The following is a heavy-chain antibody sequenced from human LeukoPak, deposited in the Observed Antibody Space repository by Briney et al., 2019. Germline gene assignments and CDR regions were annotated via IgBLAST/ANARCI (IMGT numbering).Heavy chain of an antibody. D-gene: IGHD1-1*01. CDR1: GFTFSGYA. V-gene: IGHV3-23*01. CDR3: ARGVNELPADY. CDR2: ISGGGDST. Sequence: PGGSLRLSCAASGFTFSGYAMSWVRQAPGKGLEWVSAISGGGDSTYYADSVKGRFTISRDNSKNTLYLQMNSLRAEDTAVYYCARGVNELPADYWGQGTLVTVSS. J-gene: IGHJ4*02.